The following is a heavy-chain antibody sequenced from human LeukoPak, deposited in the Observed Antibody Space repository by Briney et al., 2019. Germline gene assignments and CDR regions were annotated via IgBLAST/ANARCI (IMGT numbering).Heavy chain of an antibody. J-gene: IGHJ4*02. Sequence: SGRSLRLSCAASGFTFSNFGMHWVRQAPGRGLEWVAVISNDGGNDYYTDSVRGRFTISRDNSKNTLYLQMNSLRVEDTAVYYCAKVLPSSDDDEYFFDYWGQGTLVTVSS. V-gene: IGHV3-30*18. CDR3: AKVLPSSDDDEYFFDY. CDR1: GFTFSNFG. D-gene: IGHD6-6*01. CDR2: ISNDGGND.